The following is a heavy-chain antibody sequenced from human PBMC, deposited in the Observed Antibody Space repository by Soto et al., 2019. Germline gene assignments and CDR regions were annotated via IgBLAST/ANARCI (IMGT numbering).Heavy chain of an antibody. V-gene: IGHV1-8*01. CDR3: ARGRGDHCRGGSCYRWLDP. CDR1: GYTFTNYE. Sequence: QEQLVQSGAEVKKPGASVKVSCTASGYTFTNYETIWVRQAPGQGLEWMGWMNPNSGDTVYAQKFQGRVTLTRDTSISTAYMELSSLRYDDTAVYYCARGRGDHCRGGSCYRWLDPWGQGTLVTVSS. D-gene: IGHD2-15*01. J-gene: IGHJ5*02. CDR2: MNPNSGDT.